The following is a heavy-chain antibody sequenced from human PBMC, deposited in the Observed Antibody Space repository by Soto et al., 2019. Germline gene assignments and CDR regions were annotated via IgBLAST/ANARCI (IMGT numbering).Heavy chain of an antibody. Sequence: GGSLRLSCAASGFTFSNAWMGWVRQAPGKGLEWVGRIKSKTDGGTTDYAAPVKGRFTISRDDSKNTLYLQMNSLKTEDTAVYYCTTAPDDYGDYLNDYWGQGTLVTVS. CDR1: GFTFSNAW. J-gene: IGHJ4*02. CDR3: TTAPDDYGDYLNDY. V-gene: IGHV3-15*01. CDR2: IKSKTDGGTT. D-gene: IGHD4-17*01.